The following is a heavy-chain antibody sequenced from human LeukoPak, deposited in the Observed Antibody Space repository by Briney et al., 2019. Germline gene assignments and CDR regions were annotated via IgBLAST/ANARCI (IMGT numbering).Heavy chain of an antibody. CDR2: ISGSGGST. D-gene: IGHD3-3*01. J-gene: IGHJ3*02. V-gene: IGHV3-23*01. CDR1: GFTFSSYA. Sequence: GGSLRLSCAASGFTFSSYAMSWVRQAPGKGLEWVSAISGSGGSTYYADSVKGRFTISRDNSKNTLYLQMNSLRAEDTAVYYCAKDRAYYDFWSGYKGLGAFDIWGQGTMVTVSS. CDR3: AKDRAYYDFWSGYKGLGAFDI.